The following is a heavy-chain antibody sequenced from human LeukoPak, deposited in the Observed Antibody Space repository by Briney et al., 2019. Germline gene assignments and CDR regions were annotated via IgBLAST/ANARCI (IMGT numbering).Heavy chain of an antibody. D-gene: IGHD3-9*01. CDR2: INPNSGGT. V-gene: IGHV1-2*02. CDR3: ARNWGATDILTGYYLPYYYMDV. Sequence: ASVKVSCKASGYTFTGYYMHWVRQAPGQGLEWMGWINPNSGGTNYAQKFQGRVTMTRDTSISTAYMELSRLRSDDTAVYYCARNWGATDILTGYYLPYYYMDVWGKGTTVTISS. J-gene: IGHJ6*03. CDR1: GYTFTGYY.